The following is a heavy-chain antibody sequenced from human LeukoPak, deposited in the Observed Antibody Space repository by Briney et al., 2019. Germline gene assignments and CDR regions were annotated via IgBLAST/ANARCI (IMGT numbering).Heavy chain of an antibody. CDR1: GLPQNRYA. CDR3: ARDGGIAAATYLFDY. CDR2: ISYDGSKK. J-gene: IGHJ4*02. V-gene: IGHV3-30*04. D-gene: IGHD6-25*01. Sequence: PGGSQRLPCAASGLPQNRYAKLGVRDAPARALEWVADISYDGSKKHYADVVEGRFTISRDNSKNTLYLQMNSLRAEDTAVYYCARDGGIAAATYLFDYWGQGTLVTVSS.